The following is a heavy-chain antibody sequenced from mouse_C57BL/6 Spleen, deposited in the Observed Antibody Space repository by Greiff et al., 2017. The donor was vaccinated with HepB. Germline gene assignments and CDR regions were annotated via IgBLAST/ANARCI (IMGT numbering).Heavy chain of an antibody. J-gene: IGHJ2*01. Sequence: EVQLQQSGPELVKPGASVKISCKASGYTFTDYYMNWVKQSHGKSLEWIGDINPNNGGTSYNQKFKGKATLTVDKSSSTAYMELRSLTSGDSAVYYCARNYFDYWGQGTTLTVSS. CDR3: ARNYFDY. V-gene: IGHV1-26*01. CDR1: GYTFTDYY. CDR2: INPNNGGT.